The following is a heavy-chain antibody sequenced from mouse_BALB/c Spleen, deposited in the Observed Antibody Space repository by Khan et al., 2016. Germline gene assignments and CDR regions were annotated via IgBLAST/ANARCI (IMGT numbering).Heavy chain of an antibody. CDR1: GFNIKDTY. CDR3: PKMYYGNAEGNVYAMDD. J-gene: IGHJ4*01. D-gene: IGHD2-1*01. V-gene: IGHV14-3*02. Sequence: VQLQQSGAEFVKPGASVKLSCTTSGFNIKDTYVHWVQQRPEQGLEWFGRIDPASGYTDYDPKFQGRATIAADPSSYTAYLQLSSLTSDDTAVYYGPKMYYGNAEGNVYAMDDWGQGTSVTVSS. CDR2: IDPASGYT.